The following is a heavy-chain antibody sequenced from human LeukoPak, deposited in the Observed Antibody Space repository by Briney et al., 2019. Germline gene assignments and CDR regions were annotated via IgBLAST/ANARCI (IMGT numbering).Heavy chain of an antibody. V-gene: IGHV5-51*01. CDR3: ARLYSSGWYYHY. Sequence: PGESLKISCKGSGYSFTSYWIGWLRQLPGKGRGWMGIIYPGDSDTRNSPSFQGQVTISADKSISTAYLQWSSLKASDTAMYYCARLYSSGWYYHYWGQGTLVTVSS. J-gene: IGHJ4*02. CDR2: IYPGDSDT. D-gene: IGHD6-19*01. CDR1: GYSFTSYW.